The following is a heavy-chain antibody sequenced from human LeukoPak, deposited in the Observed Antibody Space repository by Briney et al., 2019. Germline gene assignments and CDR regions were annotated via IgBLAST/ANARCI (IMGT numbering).Heavy chain of an antibody. Sequence: GASVKVSCKASGYTFTSYAMHWVRQAPGQRLEWMGWINAGNGNTKYSQKFQGRVTITRDTSASTAYMELSSLRSENTAVYYCAREDYYYDSSGYYSDAFDIWGQGTMVTVSS. CDR1: GYTFTSYA. CDR2: INAGNGNT. V-gene: IGHV1-3*01. J-gene: IGHJ3*02. CDR3: AREDYYYDSSGYYSDAFDI. D-gene: IGHD3-22*01.